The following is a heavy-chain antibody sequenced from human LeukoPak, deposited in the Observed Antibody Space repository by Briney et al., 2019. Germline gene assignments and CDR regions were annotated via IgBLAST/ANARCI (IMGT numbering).Heavy chain of an antibody. J-gene: IGHJ5*02. D-gene: IGHD2-2*01. Sequence: GRSLRLSCAASGFTFSSYAMHWVRQAPGKGLEGGAVISYDGSNKYYADSVKGRFTISRDNSKNTLYLQMNSLRAEDTAVYYCARAGCSSTSCYVWGNWFDPWGQGTLVTVSS. V-gene: IGHV3-30*04. CDR3: ARAGCSSTSCYVWGNWFDP. CDR2: ISYDGSNK. CDR1: GFTFSSYA.